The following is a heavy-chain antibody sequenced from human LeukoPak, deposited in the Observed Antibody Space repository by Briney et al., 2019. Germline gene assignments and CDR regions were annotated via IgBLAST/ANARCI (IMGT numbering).Heavy chain of an antibody. CDR1: GGSFSGYY. D-gene: IGHD4-11*01. CDR3: ARVSVGDTVTTIYYFDY. Sequence: PSETLSLTCAVYGGSFSGYYWSWIRQPPGKGLEWIGEINHSGSTNYNPSLKSRVTISVDTSKNQFSLKLSSVTAADTAVYYCARVSVGDTVTTIYYFDYWGQGTLVTVSS. CDR2: INHSGST. J-gene: IGHJ4*02. V-gene: IGHV4-34*01.